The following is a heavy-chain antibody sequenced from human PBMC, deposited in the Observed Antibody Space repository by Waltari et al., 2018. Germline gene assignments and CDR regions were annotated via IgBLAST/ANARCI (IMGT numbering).Heavy chain of an antibody. CDR1: GGSFSGYY. CDR3: ARGAVRDGYNGYYFDY. V-gene: IGHV4-34*01. CDR2: INHSGST. J-gene: IGHJ4*02. D-gene: IGHD5-12*01. Sequence: QVQLQQWGAGLLKPSETLSLTCAVYGGSFSGYYWSWIRQPPGKGLEWIGEINHSGSTNDNPSLKSRVTISVDTSKNQFSLKLSSVTAADTAVYYCARGAVRDGYNGYYFDYWGQGTLVTVSS.